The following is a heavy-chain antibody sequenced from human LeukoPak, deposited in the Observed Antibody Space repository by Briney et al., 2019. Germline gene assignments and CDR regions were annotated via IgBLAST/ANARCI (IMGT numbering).Heavy chain of an antibody. V-gene: IGHV3-74*01. CDR3: ARDLVLGSGSYGQ. D-gene: IGHD3-10*01. J-gene: IGHJ4*02. Sequence: GGSLRLSCAASGFSFTNYWMHWVRQAPGKGLVWVSRIDEYVSATFYADSVKGRFTITRDLAKNTLYLQMNSLRAEDTAVYFCARDLVLGSGSYGQWGQGTLVTVSA. CDR1: GFSFTNYW. CDR2: IDEYVSAT.